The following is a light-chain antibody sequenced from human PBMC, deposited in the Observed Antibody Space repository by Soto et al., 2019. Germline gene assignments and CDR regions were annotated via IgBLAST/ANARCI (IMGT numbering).Light chain of an antibody. CDR1: SSNIGAGYA. J-gene: IGLJ3*02. CDR3: HSYDSSLSGWV. V-gene: IGLV1-40*01. Sequence: QSVLTQPPSVSGAPGQRVTISCTGSSSNIGAGYAVHWYQQLPGTAPKLLIYGNNNRPSGVPDRFSGSKSDTSASLAITGLQAEDEADYYCHSYDSSLSGWVFGGGTKLTVL. CDR2: GNN.